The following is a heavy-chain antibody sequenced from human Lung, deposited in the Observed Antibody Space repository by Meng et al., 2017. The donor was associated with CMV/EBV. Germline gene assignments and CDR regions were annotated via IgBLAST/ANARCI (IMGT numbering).Heavy chain of an antibody. CDR3: LLIAGTTEGGVDAFDV. CDR1: GFTFSRDW. CDR2: VDSAGTGT. V-gene: IGHV3-74*01. J-gene: IGHJ3*01. Sequence: SCAASGFTFSRDWMHWVRQAPGKGLMWVARVDSAGTGTSYADSVKGRFTISRDNARNTLYLQMNSLRVEDTAVYYCLLIAGTTEGGVDAFDVLGQGXKVTVSS. D-gene: IGHD1-26*01.